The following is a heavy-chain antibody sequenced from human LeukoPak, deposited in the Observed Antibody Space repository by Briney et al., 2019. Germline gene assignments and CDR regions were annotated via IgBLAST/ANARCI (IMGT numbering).Heavy chain of an antibody. CDR3: ARAAAYSSSSVYYMDV. D-gene: IGHD6-6*01. Sequence: SQTLSLTCAISGDSVSSNTAAWYWIRQSPSRGLEWLGRTYYRYKWTYEYAESVRSRITINVDTSKNQFTLKLSSVTAADTAVYYCARAAAYSSSSVYYMDVWGKGTTVTVSS. V-gene: IGHV6-1*01. CDR2: TYYRYKWTY. J-gene: IGHJ6*03. CDR1: GDSVSSNTAA.